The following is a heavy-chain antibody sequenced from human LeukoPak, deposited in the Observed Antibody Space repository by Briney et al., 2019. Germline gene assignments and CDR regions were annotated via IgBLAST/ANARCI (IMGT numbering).Heavy chain of an antibody. V-gene: IGHV3-33*01. CDR2: ISYDGSEK. Sequence: GGSLRLSCEASGFTFSSYGMHWVRQAPGKGLEWVALISYDGSEKYYAGSVKGRFTISRDNSENTLYLQMNSLRADDTAVYYCARQTYYYGSGSYGPSDYWGQGTLVTVSS. D-gene: IGHD3-10*01. J-gene: IGHJ4*02. CDR1: GFTFSSYG. CDR3: ARQTYYYGSGSYGPSDY.